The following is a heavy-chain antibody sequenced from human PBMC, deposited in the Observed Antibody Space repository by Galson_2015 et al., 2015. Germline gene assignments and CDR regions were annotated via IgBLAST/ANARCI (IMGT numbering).Heavy chain of an antibody. V-gene: IGHV3-30-3*01. CDR2: ISYDGSNK. CDR1: GFTFRNYA. D-gene: IGHD5-24*01. CDR3: AREGWRRDGYEYVDT. J-gene: IGHJ4*02. Sequence: SLRLSCAASGFTFRNYAMHWVRQAPGKGLEWVALISYDGSNKYYADSVKGRFTISRDNSKNTLSLQMISLRPEDTAVYYCAREGWRRDGYEYVDTWGQGTLFTVSS.